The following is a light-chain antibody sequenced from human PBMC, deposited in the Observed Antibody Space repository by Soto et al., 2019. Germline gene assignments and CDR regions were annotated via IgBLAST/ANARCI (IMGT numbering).Light chain of an antibody. CDR1: RSSIGSNT. CDR3: AAWDASLGGFYV. J-gene: IGLJ1*01. Sequence: QSVLTQPPSASGTPGQRVTISCSGSRSSIGSNTVNWYQHLPGTAPKLLIYSNNPRPSGVPDRFSASKTGASASLAISGLQSEDEGDYYCAAWDASLGGFYVFGTGTKLTVL. CDR2: SNN. V-gene: IGLV1-44*01.